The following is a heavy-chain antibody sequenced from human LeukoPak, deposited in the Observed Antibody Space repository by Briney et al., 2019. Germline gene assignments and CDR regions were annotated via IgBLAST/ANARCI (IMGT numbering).Heavy chain of an antibody. CDR2: IYYSGST. CDR3: ARQPGSGWYRFDY. V-gene: IGHV4-59*08. CDR1: GGSISSYY. D-gene: IGHD6-19*01. Sequence: SETLSLTCTVSGGSISSYYWSWIRQPPGKGLEWTGYIYYSGSTNYNPSLKSRVTISVDTSKNQFSLKLSSVTAADTAVYYCARQPGSGWYRFDYWGQGTLVTVSS. J-gene: IGHJ4*02.